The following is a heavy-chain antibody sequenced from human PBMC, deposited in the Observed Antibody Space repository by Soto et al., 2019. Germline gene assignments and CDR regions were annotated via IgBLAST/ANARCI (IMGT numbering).Heavy chain of an antibody. CDR3: ARVMYYYDSRGNYRNYYYYGMDV. CDR1: GGSISSGGYY. V-gene: IGHV4-31*03. CDR2: IYYSGST. Sequence: SETLSLTCTVSGGSISSGGYYWSWIRQHPGKGLEWIGYIYYSGSTYYNPSLKSRVTISVDTSKNQFSLKLSSVTAADTAVYYCARVMYYYDSRGNYRNYYYYGMDVWGQGTTVTVSS. D-gene: IGHD3-22*01. J-gene: IGHJ6*02.